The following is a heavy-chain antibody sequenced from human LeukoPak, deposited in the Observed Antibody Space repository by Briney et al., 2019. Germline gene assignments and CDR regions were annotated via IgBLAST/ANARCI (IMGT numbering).Heavy chain of an antibody. J-gene: IGHJ5*02. V-gene: IGHV1-69*13. CDR1: GGTFSSYA. Sequence: SVKVSCKASGGTFSSYAISWVRQAPGQGLEWMGGIIPIFGTANYAQKFQGRVTITADESTSTAYMELSSLRSEDTAVYYCARRLIVVVPATLGNWFDPWGQGTLVTVSS. CDR2: IIPIFGTA. D-gene: IGHD2-2*01. CDR3: ARRLIVVVPATLGNWFDP.